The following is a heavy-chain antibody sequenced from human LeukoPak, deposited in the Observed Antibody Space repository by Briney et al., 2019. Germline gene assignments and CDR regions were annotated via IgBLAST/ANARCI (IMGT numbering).Heavy chain of an antibody. J-gene: IGHJ4*02. CDR1: GYTFTGYY. D-gene: IGHD6-19*01. V-gene: IGHV1-2*02. CDR3: ARDLKRGYSSGRYSWGTGSSNDF. Sequence: ASVKVSCKASGYTFTGYYMHWVRQAPGQGLEWMGWINPNSGGTNYAQKFQGRVTMTRDTSISTAYMELRSLRSDDTAVYYCARDLKRGYSSGRYSWGTGSSNDFWGQGTLVTVSS. CDR2: INPNSGGT.